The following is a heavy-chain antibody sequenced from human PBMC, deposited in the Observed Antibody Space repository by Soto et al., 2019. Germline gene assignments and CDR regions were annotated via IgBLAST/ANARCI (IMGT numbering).Heavy chain of an antibody. CDR1: GGSISSYY. CDR3: ARHNYGAGSTYFDY. V-gene: IGHV4-59*08. Sequence: QVQLQESGPGLVKPSETLSLTCTVSGGSISSYYWSWIRQPPGKGLEWIGYIYYSGSPTCNPSLKSRVTIAVDTSKNQFSRKLNSMTAADTAVYYCARHNYGAGSTYFDYWGQGTLVTVSA. J-gene: IGHJ4*02. D-gene: IGHD3-10*01. CDR2: IYYSGSP.